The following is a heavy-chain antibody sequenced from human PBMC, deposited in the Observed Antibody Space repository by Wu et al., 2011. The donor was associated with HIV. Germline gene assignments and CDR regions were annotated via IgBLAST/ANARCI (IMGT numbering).Heavy chain of an antibody. J-gene: IGHJ4*01. Sequence: VQLVQSGAEVKKPGALVKISCKASGYSFASYHIHWVRQAPGQGLEWMGLINTSGGSTDYAQRFQDRVTMTSDTSASTVFLEMSSLRSEDTALYYCARDPNCGGSTYCDLHFDYWAEEPWSPSPQ. V-gene: IGHV1-46*01. CDR3: ARDPNCGGSTYCDLHFDY. CDR2: INTSGGST. D-gene: IGHD2-21*01. CDR1: GYSFASYH.